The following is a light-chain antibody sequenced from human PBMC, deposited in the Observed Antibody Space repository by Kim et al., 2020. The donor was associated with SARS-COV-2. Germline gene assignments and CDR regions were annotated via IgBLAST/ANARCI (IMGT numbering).Light chain of an antibody. J-gene: IGKJ3*01. Sequence: WSPGERATLSCRASQSVSNSYLAWYQQKPDQSPRLLIFDASTRATGIPDRFSGSGSGTDFTLTISRLEPEDFAVYYCQQYASSPTFGPGTKVDIK. CDR1: QSVSNSY. CDR2: DAS. CDR3: QQYASSPT. V-gene: IGKV3-20*01.